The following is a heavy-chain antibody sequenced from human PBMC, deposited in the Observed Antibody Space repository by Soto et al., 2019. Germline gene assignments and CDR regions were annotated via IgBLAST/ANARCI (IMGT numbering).Heavy chain of an antibody. CDR3: ARLGSYYDGSSYPF. J-gene: IGHJ4*02. CDR2: INPNGGAT. V-gene: IGHV1-2*02. CDR1: GYTIPGQC. Sequence: ASLKSSCNSSGYTIPGQCLHWGRHATGQRFEWLGWINPNGGATNYARKFQGRISLTGDTSTTTAYLELNRLRSDDTAVYFCARLGSYYDGSSYPFWGQGTLVPVSS. D-gene: IGHD3-16*01.